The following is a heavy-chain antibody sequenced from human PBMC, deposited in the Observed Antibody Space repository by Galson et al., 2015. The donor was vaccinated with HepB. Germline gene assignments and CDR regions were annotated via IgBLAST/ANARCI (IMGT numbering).Heavy chain of an antibody. D-gene: IGHD5-12*01. J-gene: IGHJ4*02. CDR1: GFTFSRSA. CDR2: ISYDGSNK. Sequence: SLRLSCAASGFTFSRSAMHWVRQAPGKGLEWVAVISYDGSNKYYADSVNGRFTVSRDKSKNTLYLQMNSLRTEDTAVYYCATWEVNIVATTIDYWGQGTLVTVSS. V-gene: IGHV3-30*04. CDR3: ATWEVNIVATTIDY.